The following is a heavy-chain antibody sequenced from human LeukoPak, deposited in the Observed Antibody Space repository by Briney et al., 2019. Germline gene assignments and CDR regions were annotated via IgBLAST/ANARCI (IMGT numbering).Heavy chain of an antibody. CDR3: ARAHYDFWSAYLDY. Sequence: SKTLSLTCTVSGGSISSYSWSWIRQPAGKGLEWIGRIYTSGSTNYNPSLKSRVTMSVDTSKNQFSLKLSSVTAADTAVYYCARAHYDFWSAYLDYWGQGTLVTVSS. CDR1: GGSISSYS. J-gene: IGHJ4*02. D-gene: IGHD3-3*01. V-gene: IGHV4-4*07. CDR2: IYTSGST.